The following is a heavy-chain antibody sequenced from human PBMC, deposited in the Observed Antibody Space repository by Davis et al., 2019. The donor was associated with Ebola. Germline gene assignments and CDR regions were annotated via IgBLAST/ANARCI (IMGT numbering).Heavy chain of an antibody. J-gene: IGHJ6*03. D-gene: IGHD5-18*01. CDR2: IYYSGST. V-gene: IGHV4-61*01. CDR3: ARGVTGRRYYYYMDV. Sequence: PSETLSLTCTVSGGSVSSGSYYWSWIRQPPGKGLEWIGYIYYSGSTYYNPSLKSRVTISVDTSKNQFSLKLSSVTAADTAVYYCARGVTGRRYYYYMDVWGKGTTVTVSS. CDR1: GGSVSSGSYY.